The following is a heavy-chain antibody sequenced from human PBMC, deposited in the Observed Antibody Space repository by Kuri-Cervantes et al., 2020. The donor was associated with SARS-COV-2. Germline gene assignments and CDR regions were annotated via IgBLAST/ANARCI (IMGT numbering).Heavy chain of an antibody. J-gene: IGHJ4*02. CDR3: ARDSGYGSGSSYPAN. CDR1: GFIFNDYS. Sequence: GESLKISCAASGFIFNDYSMSWIRQAPGKGLEWVANIKQDGSEKYYVDSVKGRFTISRDNAKNSLYLQMNSLRAEDTAVYYCARDSGYGSGSSYPANWGQGTLVTVSS. V-gene: IGHV3-7*01. CDR2: IKQDGSEK. D-gene: IGHD3-10*01.